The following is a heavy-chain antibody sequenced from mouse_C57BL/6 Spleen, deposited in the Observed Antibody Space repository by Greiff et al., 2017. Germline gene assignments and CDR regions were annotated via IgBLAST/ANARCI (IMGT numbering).Heavy chain of an antibody. CDR1: GYSFTDYN. CDR2: INPNYGNT. J-gene: IGHJ4*01. D-gene: IGHD2-5*01. CDR3: ARSDYNKGEDYAMDY. V-gene: IGHV1-39*01. Sequence: VHVKQSGPELVKPGASVKISCKASGYSFTDYNMNWVKQSNGKSLEWIGVINPNYGNTSYTQKFKGKATLTVDQSSSTAYMELNSLTSEDSAVYYCARSDYNKGEDYAMDYWGQGTSVTVSS.